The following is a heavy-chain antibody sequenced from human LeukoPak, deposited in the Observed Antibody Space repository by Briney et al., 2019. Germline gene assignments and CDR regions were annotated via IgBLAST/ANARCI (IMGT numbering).Heavy chain of an antibody. CDR3: ARDKALAGTIHYQCYYMDV. D-gene: IGHD6-19*01. J-gene: IGHJ6*03. Sequence: ASVKVSCKASGYTFTSYYMHWVRQAPGQGLEWMGIINPIGGSTSYAQKFQGRVTMTRDTSTSTVYMELSSLRSEETAVYCCARDKALAGTIHYQCYYMDVGGKGTTVTVSS. CDR1: GYTFTSYY. V-gene: IGHV1-46*03. CDR2: INPIGGST.